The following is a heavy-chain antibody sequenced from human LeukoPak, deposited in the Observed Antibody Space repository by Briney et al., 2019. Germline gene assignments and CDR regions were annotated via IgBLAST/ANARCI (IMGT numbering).Heavy chain of an antibody. V-gene: IGHV1-69*05. D-gene: IGHD2-15*01. J-gene: IGHJ3*01. CDR3: ARESGYCIGDSCYPNAFDV. Sequence: SVKVSCKASGGTLSSYAINWVRQAPGQGLEWMGRIIPIFATTNYPQKFQARVTITTDESTNTDYMELSSLRSEDTAMDYCARESGYCIGDSCYPNAFDVWGQGTMVTISS. CDR1: GGTLSSYA. CDR2: IIPIFATT.